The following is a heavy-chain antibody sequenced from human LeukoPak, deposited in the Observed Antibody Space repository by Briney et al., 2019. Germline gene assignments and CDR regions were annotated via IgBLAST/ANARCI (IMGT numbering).Heavy chain of an antibody. CDR3: ARESEAAGDY. J-gene: IGHJ4*02. Sequence: VASVKVSCKASGYTFTGYYMNWVRQAPGQGLEWMGWINPNSGGTNYAQKFQDRVTMTRDTSISTAYMELSRLRSDDTAVYYCARESEAAGDYWGQGTLVTVSS. CDR1: GYTFTGYY. D-gene: IGHD6-25*01. CDR2: INPNSGGT. V-gene: IGHV1-2*02.